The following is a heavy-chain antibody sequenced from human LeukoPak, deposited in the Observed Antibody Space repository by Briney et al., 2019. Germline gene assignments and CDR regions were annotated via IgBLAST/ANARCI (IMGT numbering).Heavy chain of an antibody. D-gene: IGHD6-13*01. CDR2: IYYSGST. V-gene: IGHV4-31*03. Sequence: SQTLSLTCTVSGGSISSGGYYWSWIRQHPGKGLEWIGYIYYSGSTYYNPSLKSRVTISVDTSKNQFSLKLSSVTAADTAVYYCARGGGIAAAGKSFDYWGQGTLVTVSS. CDR3: ARGGGIAAAGKSFDY. J-gene: IGHJ4*02. CDR1: GGSISSGGYY.